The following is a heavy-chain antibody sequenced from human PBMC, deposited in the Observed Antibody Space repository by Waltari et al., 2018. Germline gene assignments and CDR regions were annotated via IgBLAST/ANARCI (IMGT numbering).Heavy chain of an antibody. D-gene: IGHD3-22*01. CDR1: GGTFSSYA. J-gene: IGHJ3*02. CDR2: ITPFFVTA. V-gene: IGHV1-69*01. CDR3: ARGQRITMIYDAFDI. Sequence: QVQLVQSGAEVKKPGSSVKVSCKASGGTFSSYAISWVRQAPGQGVEWMGGITPFFVTANYAQKFQGRVTITADEATSTAYMELSSLRSEDTAVYYCARGQRITMIYDAFDIWGQGTMVTVSS.